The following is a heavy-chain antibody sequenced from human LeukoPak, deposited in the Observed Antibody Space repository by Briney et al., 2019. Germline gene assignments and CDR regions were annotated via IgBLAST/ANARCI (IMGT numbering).Heavy chain of an antibody. V-gene: IGHV3-30-3*01. CDR3: ARSDYYDSSGYYDY. CDR2: ISYDGSNK. D-gene: IGHD3-22*01. CDR1: GFTFSSYA. J-gene: IGHJ4*02. Sequence: GGSLRLSYAASGFTFSSYAMHWVRQAPGKGLEWVAVISYDGSNKYYADSVKGRFTISRDNSKNTLYLQMNSLRAEDTAVYYCARSDYYDSSGYYDYWGQGTLVTVST.